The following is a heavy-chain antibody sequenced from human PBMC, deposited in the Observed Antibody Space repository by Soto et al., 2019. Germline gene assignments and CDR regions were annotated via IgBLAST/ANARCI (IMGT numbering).Heavy chain of an antibody. CDR2: ISGSGSTM. J-gene: IGHJ6*02. D-gene: IGHD5-18*01. CDR3: ARLRKYSMDV. V-gene: IGHV3-11*01. Sequence: GGSLRLSCAASGFTFSDYYMSWIRQAPGQGLEWISYISGSGSTMYYADSVKGRFTISRDNAKGSVYLQMSGLRAEDTAVYYCARLRKYSMDVWGQGTTVTISS. CDR1: GFTFSDYY.